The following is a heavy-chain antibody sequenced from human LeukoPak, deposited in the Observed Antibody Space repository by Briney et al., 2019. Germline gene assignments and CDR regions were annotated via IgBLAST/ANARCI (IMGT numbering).Heavy chain of an antibody. CDR3: ARAILTPNGFVWHFDL. CDR2: THYSGSA. V-gene: IGHV4-31*03. CDR1: GGSISSGDYY. D-gene: IGHD2-8*01. Sequence: PSETLSLTCTVSGGSISSGDYYWSWIRQHPGKGLEWIGYTHYSGSAYYNPSLKSRVTISVDTSKSQFSLKLSSVTAADTAVYYCARAILTPNGFVWHFDLWGRGTLVTVSS. J-gene: IGHJ2*01.